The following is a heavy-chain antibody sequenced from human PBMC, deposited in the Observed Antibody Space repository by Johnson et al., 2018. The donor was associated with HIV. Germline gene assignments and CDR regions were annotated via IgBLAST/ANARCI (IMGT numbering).Heavy chain of an antibody. D-gene: IGHD1-26*01. V-gene: IGHV3-15*05. Sequence: VQLVESGGGVVQPGGSLRLSCEVSGFTFSYAWMSWVRQAPGKGLEWVGRIKSKTDGGTKDYTAPVKGRFTISRDDSKNSLYLQMNSLRTEDTALYYCAKDMGRYSGSYGNYDAFDIWGQGTMVTVSS. CDR2: IKSKTDGGTK. CDR1: GFTFSYAW. J-gene: IGHJ3*02. CDR3: AKDMGRYSGSYGNYDAFDI.